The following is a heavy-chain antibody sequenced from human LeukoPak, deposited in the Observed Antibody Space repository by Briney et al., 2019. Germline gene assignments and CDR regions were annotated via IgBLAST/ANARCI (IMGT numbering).Heavy chain of an antibody. J-gene: IGHJ4*02. CDR2: IYYSGST. D-gene: IGHD2-15*01. CDR1: GGSISSSSYY. Sequence: PSETLSLTCSVSGGSISSSSYYWGWIRQPPGKGLEWIASIYYSGSTYYNPSLKSRVTISVDTSKNQFSLKLSSVTAADTAVYYCARHHVVAATPDYWGQGTLVTVSS. V-gene: IGHV4-39*01. CDR3: ARHHVVAATPDY.